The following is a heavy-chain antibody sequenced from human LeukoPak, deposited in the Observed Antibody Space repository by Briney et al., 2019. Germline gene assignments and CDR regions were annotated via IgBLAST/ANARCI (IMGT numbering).Heavy chain of an antibody. J-gene: IGHJ4*02. Sequence: ESSETLSLTCTVSGGSISSYYWSWIRQPPGKGLEWIGYIYYSGSTNYNPSLESRVTISVDTSKNQFSLKLSSVTAADTAVYYCARGSSLPLDYWGQGTLVTVSS. CDR3: ARGSSLPLDY. V-gene: IGHV4-59*01. CDR2: IYYSGST. D-gene: IGHD6-13*01. CDR1: GGSISSYY.